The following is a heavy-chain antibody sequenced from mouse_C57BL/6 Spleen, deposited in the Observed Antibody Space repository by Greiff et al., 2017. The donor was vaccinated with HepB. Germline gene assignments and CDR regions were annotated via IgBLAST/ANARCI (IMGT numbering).Heavy chain of an antibody. CDR1: GFTFSDYY. CDR2: INYDGSST. J-gene: IGHJ4*01. V-gene: IGHV5-16*01. CDR3: AREDTTALMDY. Sequence: VQLKESEGGLVQPGSSMKLSCTASGFTFSDYYMAWVRQVPEKGLEWVANINYDGSSTYYLDSLKSRFIISRDNAKNILYLQMSSLKSEDTATYYCAREDTTALMDYWGQGTSVTVSS. D-gene: IGHD1-2*01.